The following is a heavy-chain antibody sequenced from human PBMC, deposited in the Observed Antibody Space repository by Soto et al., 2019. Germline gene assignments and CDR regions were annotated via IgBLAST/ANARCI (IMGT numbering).Heavy chain of an antibody. D-gene: IGHD5-12*01. V-gene: IGHV1-18*01. CDR3: AQNSGYSGYDQFGWFDP. CDR2: ISAYNGKT. Sequence: ASVKVSCKASGYTFTSYGISWVRPAPGQGLEWMGWISAYNGKTNYAQKLQGRVTMTTDTSTSTAYMELSSLRSDDTAVYYCAQNSGYSGYDQFGWFDPWGQGTLVTVSS. CDR1: GYTFTSYG. J-gene: IGHJ5*02.